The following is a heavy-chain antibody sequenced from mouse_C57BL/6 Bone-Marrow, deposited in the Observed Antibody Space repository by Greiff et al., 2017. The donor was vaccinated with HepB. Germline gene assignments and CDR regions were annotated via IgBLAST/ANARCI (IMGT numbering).Heavy chain of an antibody. D-gene: IGHD2-1*01. CDR3: AVYYRFAY. Sequence: EVQLQESGPGLVKPSQSLSLTCSVSGYSITSGYYWNWIRQFPGNKLEWMGYISYDGSNNYNPSLKNRISITRDTSKNQFFLKLHSVTTEDTATYYCAVYYRFAYWGQGTLVTVSA. CDR2: ISYDGSN. J-gene: IGHJ3*01. V-gene: IGHV3-6*01. CDR1: GYSITSGYY.